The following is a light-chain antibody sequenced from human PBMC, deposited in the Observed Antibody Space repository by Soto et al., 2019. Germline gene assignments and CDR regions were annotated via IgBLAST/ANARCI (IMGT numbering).Light chain of an antibody. CDR1: QDLTKY. Sequence: DIQMTQSPSSLSASVVDRVTITCQASQDLTKYLNWYQQEPGRAPKLLIYDASNLQTGVPSRFSGSGSGKDFTFTISSLQPEDFATYYCQQYDDLPLTFGGGTRLEIK. CDR2: DAS. CDR3: QQYDDLPLT. J-gene: IGKJ4*01. V-gene: IGKV1-33*01.